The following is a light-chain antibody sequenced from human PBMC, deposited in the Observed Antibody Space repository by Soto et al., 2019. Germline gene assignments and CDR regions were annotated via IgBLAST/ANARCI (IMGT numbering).Light chain of an antibody. J-gene: IGLJ1*01. Sequence: QSVLTQPPSASGSPGQSVTISCTGTSSDVGGYNYVSWYQQHPGKAPKLMIYEVSKRPSGVPDRFSGSKSGNTASLTVSGLQAEYEADYYCSSYAGSKGVFGTGTKLTVL. CDR2: EVS. CDR3: SSYAGSKGV. V-gene: IGLV2-8*01. CDR1: SSDVGGYNY.